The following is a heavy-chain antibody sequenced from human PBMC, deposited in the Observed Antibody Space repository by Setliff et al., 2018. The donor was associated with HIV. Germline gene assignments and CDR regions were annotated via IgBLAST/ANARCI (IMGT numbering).Heavy chain of an antibody. CDR1: GGSLSGYY. CDR2: VHYSGRT. V-gene: IGHV4-34*01. CDR3: AREWSYGAFDTFDV. D-gene: IGHD5-18*01. J-gene: IGHJ3*01. Sequence: SETLSLTCAAYGGSLSGYYWSWIRQTPGKGLEWIGEVHYSGRTAYNPSLQSRVAISVDMYRNQFFLRLTSVTAADTSVYYCAREWSYGAFDTFDVWGQGTMVTVSS.